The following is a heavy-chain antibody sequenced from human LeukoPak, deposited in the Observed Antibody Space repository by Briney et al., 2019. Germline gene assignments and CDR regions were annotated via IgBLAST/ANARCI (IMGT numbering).Heavy chain of an antibody. CDR2: IYTSGST. D-gene: IGHD3-9*01. V-gene: IGHV4-4*07. CDR1: GGSINNYY. J-gene: IGHJ5*02. CDR3: ARDVDRAVLRYFDWLENWFDP. Sequence: SETLSLTCTVSGGSINNYYWSWIRQPAGKGLEWIGRIYTSGSTNYNPSLKSRVTMSVDTSKNQFSLKLSSVTAADTAVYYCARDVDRAVLRYFDWLENWFDPWGQGTLVTVSS.